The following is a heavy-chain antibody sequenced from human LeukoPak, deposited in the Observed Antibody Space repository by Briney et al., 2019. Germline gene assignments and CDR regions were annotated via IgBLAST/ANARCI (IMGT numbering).Heavy chain of an antibody. CDR3: AREDCSSTSCYTGWFDP. J-gene: IGHJ5*02. V-gene: IGHV4-34*01. D-gene: IGHD2-2*02. CDR1: GGSFSGYY. Sequence: SETLSLTCAVYGGSFSGYYWSWIRQPPGKGLEWIGEIHHSGSTHYNPSLKSRVTISVDTSKNQFSLKLSSVTAADTAVYYCAREDCSSTSCYTGWFDPWGQGTLVTVSS. CDR2: IHHSGST.